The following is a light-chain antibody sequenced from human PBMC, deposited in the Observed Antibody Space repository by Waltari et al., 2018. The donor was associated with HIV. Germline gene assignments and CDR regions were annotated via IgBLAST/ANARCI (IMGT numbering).Light chain of an antibody. CDR3: SSYTSSSTLAV. CDR2: EVS. CDR1: SSDVGGYNY. Sequence: QSALTQPASVSGSPGQSITISCTGTSSDVGGYNYVSWYHHHPGKAPKLLIYEVSNRPSGVSIRCSGSKSGNTASLIISGLQAEDEADYYCSSYTSSSTLAVFGGGTKLTVL. V-gene: IGLV2-14*01. J-gene: IGLJ2*01.